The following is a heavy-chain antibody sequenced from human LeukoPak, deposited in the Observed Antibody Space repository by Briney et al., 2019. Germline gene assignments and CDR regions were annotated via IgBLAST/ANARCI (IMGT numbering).Heavy chain of an antibody. Sequence: PSETLSLTCTVSGDSISSYYWSWIRQPPGKGLEWIGYMYYSGSTNYNPSLKSRVTISVDMSKNQFSLKLNSVTAADTAVYYCARAYGYSSSWYVYWGQGTLVTVSS. V-gene: IGHV4-59*12. CDR3: ARAYGYSSSWYVY. CDR1: GDSISSYY. J-gene: IGHJ4*02. CDR2: MYYSGST. D-gene: IGHD6-13*01.